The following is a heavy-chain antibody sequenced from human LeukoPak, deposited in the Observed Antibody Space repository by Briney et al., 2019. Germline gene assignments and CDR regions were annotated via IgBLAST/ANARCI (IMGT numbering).Heavy chain of an antibody. CDR2: ISYDGSNK. V-gene: IGHV3-30*18. D-gene: IGHD2-2*01. Sequence: GGSLRLSCAASGFTFSNYAIHWVRQAPGKGLEWVAVISYDGSNKYYADSVKGRFTISRDNSKNTLYLQMDSLRAEDTAVYYCAKEIDCSSTRCPYYYYYYGMDVWGQGTTVTVSS. J-gene: IGHJ6*02. CDR1: GFTFSNYA. CDR3: AKEIDCSSTRCPYYYYYYGMDV.